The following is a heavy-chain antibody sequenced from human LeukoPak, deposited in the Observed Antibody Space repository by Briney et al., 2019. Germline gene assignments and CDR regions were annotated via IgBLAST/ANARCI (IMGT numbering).Heavy chain of an antibody. CDR3: ARDLILADNGGSSAHDF. V-gene: IGHV3-7*01. D-gene: IGHD2-15*01. J-gene: IGHJ4*02. CDR1: GFTFSNYW. Sequence: PGGSLRLSCEASGFTFSNYWMSWVRQTPGKGLEWVANINQDGSAKNYVDSVEGRFTISRDNAKNSLYLQMRSLRVEDTGLYFCARDLILADNGGSSAHDFWGQGTLVTVSS. CDR2: INQDGSAK.